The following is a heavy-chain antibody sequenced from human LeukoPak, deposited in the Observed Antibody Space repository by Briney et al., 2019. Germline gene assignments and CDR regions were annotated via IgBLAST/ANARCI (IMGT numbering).Heavy chain of an antibody. D-gene: IGHD3-3*01. V-gene: IGHV3-23*01. CDR2: ISGSGDST. Sequence: ESLRLSCAASELTFSTYAMSWVRQAPGKGLEWVSAISGSGDSTYYADSVKGRFTISRDNSKNTLYLQMNSLRAEDTAVYYCAKSGYRFFMGDTGNPFDFWGQGTMVTVSS. J-gene: IGHJ3*01. CDR3: AKSGYRFFMGDTGNPFDF. CDR1: ELTFSTYA.